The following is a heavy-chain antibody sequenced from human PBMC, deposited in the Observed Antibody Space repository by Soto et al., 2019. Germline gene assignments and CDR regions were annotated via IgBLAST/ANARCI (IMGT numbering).Heavy chain of an antibody. V-gene: IGHV3-21*01. CDR1: GFTFSSYS. CDR3: ARDGERGYSYGNNWFDP. D-gene: IGHD5-18*01. J-gene: IGHJ5*02. Sequence: GGSLRLSCAASGFTFSSYSMNWVRQAPGKGLEWVSSISSSSSYIYYADSVKGRFTISRDNAKNSLYLQMNSLRAEDTAVYYCARDGERGYSYGNNWFDPCGQGTLVTVSS. CDR2: ISSSSSYI.